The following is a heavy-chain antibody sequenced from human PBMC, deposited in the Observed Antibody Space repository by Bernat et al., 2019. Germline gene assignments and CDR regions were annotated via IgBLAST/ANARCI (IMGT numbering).Heavy chain of an antibody. J-gene: IGHJ6*03. CDR2: IYYSGST. V-gene: IGHV4-39*01. CDR1: GGYISSSSYY. CDR3: ARLRRGVVPAAIKPGYYYMDV. D-gene: IGHD2-2*01. Sequence: QLQLQESGPGLVKPSETLSLTCTVSGGYISSSSYYWGWIRQPPGKGLEWIGGIYYSGSTYYNPSLKSRVTISVDTSKNQFSLKLSSVTAADTAVYYCARLRRGVVPAAIKPGYYYMDVWGKGTTVTVSS.